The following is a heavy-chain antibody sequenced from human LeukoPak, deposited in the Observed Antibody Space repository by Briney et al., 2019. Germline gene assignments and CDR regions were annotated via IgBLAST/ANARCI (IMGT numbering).Heavy chain of an antibody. CDR2: ISTNSSNI. J-gene: IGHJ6*04. D-gene: IGHD3-10*02. Sequence: GGSVRLSCAASGYTFSSYDMNWVRQAPGKGLEWVTYISTNSSNINYADNVKGRFTISRDNSKNTLYLQMNSLRADDTAVYYCAELGITRIGGVGGKGTTVTIPS. CDR1: GYTFSSYD. CDR3: AELGITRIGGV. V-gene: IGHV3-48*03.